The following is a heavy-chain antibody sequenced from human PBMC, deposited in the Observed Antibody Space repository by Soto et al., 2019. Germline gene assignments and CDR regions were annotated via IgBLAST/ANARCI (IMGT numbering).Heavy chain of an antibody. CDR1: GGSFSGYY. CDR3: ARGFGSGSYYN. J-gene: IGHJ4*02. D-gene: IGHD3-10*01. Sequence: SETLSLTCAVYGGSFSGYYWSWIRQPPGKGLEWIGEINHSGSTNYNPSLKSRVTISVDTSKNQFSLKLSSVTAADTAVYYCARGFGSGSYYNWGQGTLVTVSS. V-gene: IGHV4-34*01. CDR2: INHSGST.